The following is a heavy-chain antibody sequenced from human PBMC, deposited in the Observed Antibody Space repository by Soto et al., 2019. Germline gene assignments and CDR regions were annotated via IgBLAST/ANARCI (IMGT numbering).Heavy chain of an antibody. CDR2: IYPGDSDT. D-gene: IGHD2-2*01. J-gene: IGHJ5*02. V-gene: IGHV5-51*01. CDR3: ARYSDCSSTSCYPGGWFDP. Sequence: GSSLKISCKGSGYSFTSYWIGWVRQMPGKGLEWMGIIYPGDSDTRYSPSFQGQVTISADKSISTAYLQWSSLKASDTAMYYCARYSDCSSTSCYPGGWFDPWGQGTLVTVSS. CDR1: GYSFTSYW.